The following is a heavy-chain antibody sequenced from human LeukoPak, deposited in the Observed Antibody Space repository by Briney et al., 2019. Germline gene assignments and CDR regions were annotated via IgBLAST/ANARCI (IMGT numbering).Heavy chain of an antibody. J-gene: IGHJ5*02. CDR2: IYSSGST. V-gene: IGHV4-59*01. CDR1: GGSISSYY. Sequence: PSETLSLTCTVSGGSISSYYWSWIRQPPGKGLEWIGYIYSSGSTNYNPSLKSRVTISVDTSKNQFSLKLTSVTAADTAVYYCARDRNWFDPWGKGTLVTVSS. CDR3: ARDRNWFDP.